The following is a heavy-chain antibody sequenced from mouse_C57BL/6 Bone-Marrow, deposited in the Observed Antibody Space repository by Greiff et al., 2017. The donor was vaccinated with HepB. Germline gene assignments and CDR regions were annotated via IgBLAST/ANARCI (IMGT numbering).Heavy chain of an antibody. CDR2: ISNLAYSI. CDR1: GFTFSDYG. J-gene: IGHJ4*01. V-gene: IGHV5-15*01. Sequence: EVKLMESGGGLVQPGGSLKLSCAASGFTFSDYGMAWVRQAPRKGPEWVAFISNLAYSIYYADTVTGRFTISRENAKNTLYLEMSSLRSEDTAMYYCARQDRGYSNHGGAMDYWGQGTSVTVSS. D-gene: IGHD2-5*01. CDR3: ARQDRGYSNHGGAMDY.